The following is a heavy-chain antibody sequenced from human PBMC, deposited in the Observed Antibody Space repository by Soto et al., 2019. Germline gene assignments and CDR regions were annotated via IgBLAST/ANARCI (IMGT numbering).Heavy chain of an antibody. CDR1: GGSISSGDYY. D-gene: IGHD5-12*01. CDR2: IYYSGST. CDR3: ARVEGRKWPDPPHAFDI. J-gene: IGHJ3*02. V-gene: IGHV4-30-4*01. Sequence: QVQLQESGPGLVKPSQTLSLTCTVSGGSISSGDYYWSWIRQPPGKGLEWIGYIYYSGSTYYNPSLESRVTISVDTSKNQFSLKLSSVTAADTAVYYCARVEGRKWPDPPHAFDIWGQGTMVTVSS.